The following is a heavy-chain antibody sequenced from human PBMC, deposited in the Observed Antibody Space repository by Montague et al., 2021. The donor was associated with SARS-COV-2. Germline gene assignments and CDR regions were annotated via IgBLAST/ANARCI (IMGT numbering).Heavy chain of an antibody. D-gene: IGHD5-24*01. J-gene: IGHJ5*02. V-gene: IGHV4-59*08. CDR1: GGSISSYY. Sequence: SETLSLTCTVSGGSISSYYWSWIRQPSGKGLEWIGYIYYGGSTNYNPSFKGRVTMSVDTSNNQFSLRLTSVTAADTAVYYCARLRRPDGYSGWFGPWGQGTLVTVSS. CDR2: IYYGGST. CDR3: ARLRRPDGYSGWFGP.